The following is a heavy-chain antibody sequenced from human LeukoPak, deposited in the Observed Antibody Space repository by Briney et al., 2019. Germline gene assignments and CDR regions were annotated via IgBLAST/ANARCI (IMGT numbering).Heavy chain of an antibody. V-gene: IGHV4-39*07. CDR2: INHSGST. CDR3: ARGQGSGWYDWSIYFDY. D-gene: IGHD6-19*01. Sequence: PSETLSLTCTVSSGSIGSSNYYWSWIRQPPGKGLEWIGEINHSGSTNYNPSLKSRVTISVDTSKNQFSLKLSSVTAADTAVYYCARGQGSGWYDWSIYFDYWGQGTLVTVSS. J-gene: IGHJ4*02. CDR1: SGSIGSSNYY.